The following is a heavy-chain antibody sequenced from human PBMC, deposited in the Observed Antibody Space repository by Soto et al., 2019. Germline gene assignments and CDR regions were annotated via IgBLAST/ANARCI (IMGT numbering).Heavy chain of an antibody. D-gene: IGHD5-18*01. V-gene: IGHV4-34*01. Sequence: SETLSLTCSVYGGSFSGYYWSWIRQPPGKGLEWIGEINHSGSTNYNPSLKSRVTISVDTSKNQFSLKLSSVTAADTAVYYCAAGYRYGFDGGEWGQGTLVTV. J-gene: IGHJ4*02. CDR1: GGSFSGYY. CDR3: AAGYRYGFDGGE. CDR2: INHSGST.